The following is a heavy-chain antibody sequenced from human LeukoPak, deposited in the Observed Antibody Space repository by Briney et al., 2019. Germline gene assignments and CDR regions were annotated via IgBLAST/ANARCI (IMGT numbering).Heavy chain of an antibody. CDR3: AKYGLDCSSTSCYPLYYMDV. CDR1: GFTFDSYA. D-gene: IGHD2-2*01. J-gene: IGHJ6*03. CDR2: ISGGGGIT. V-gene: IGHV3-23*01. Sequence: GGSLRLSCAASGFTFDSYAMTWVRQAPGKGLEWVSSISGGGGITNYADSVKGRFTISRDNSKYTLFLQMNSLRAEDTAVYYCAKYGLDCSSTSCYPLYYMDVWGKGTTVTVSS.